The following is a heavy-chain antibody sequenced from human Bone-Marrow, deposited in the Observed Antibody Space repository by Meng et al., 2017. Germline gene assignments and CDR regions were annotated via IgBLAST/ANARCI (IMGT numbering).Heavy chain of an antibody. D-gene: IGHD1-26*01. Sequence: EVQLLESGGGLVQPGGSLRLSCAASGFTFSSYAMTWVRQAPGKGLEWVSAISASGGSTYYVDSVKGRFTISRDNSKNTLYLQMNSLRAEDTAIYYCAKDHDTGSYFDYWGQGTLVTVSS. CDR3: AKDHDTGSYFDY. CDR1: GFTFSSYA. V-gene: IGHV3-23*01. CDR2: ISASGGST. J-gene: IGHJ4*02.